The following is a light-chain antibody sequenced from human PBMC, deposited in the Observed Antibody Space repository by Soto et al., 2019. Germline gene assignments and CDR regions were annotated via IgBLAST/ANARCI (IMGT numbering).Light chain of an antibody. J-gene: IGKJ5*01. V-gene: IGKV1-39*01. CDR1: QTISRR. CDR2: AAS. Sequence: IQMTQSPSSLSASVGDRVTITCRASQTISRRLSRYQQKPGKAPNLLIFAASRLQSGVPSRFSGSGSGTDFTLTISSLQPEDFATYYCQQSYSTLSITFGQGTRLEIK. CDR3: QQSYSTLSIT.